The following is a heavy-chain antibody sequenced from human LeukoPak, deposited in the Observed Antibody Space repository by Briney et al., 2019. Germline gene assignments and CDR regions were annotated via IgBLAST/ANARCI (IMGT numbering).Heavy chain of an antibody. Sequence: SETLSLTCTVSGGSMSSGSYSWSWIRQPPGKGLEWIGYIYHSGSTYYNPSLKSRVTISVDRSKKQFSLKLSSVTAADTAVYYCARDPGSPRGYFDLWGRGTLVTVSS. CDR3: ARDPGSPRGYFDL. J-gene: IGHJ2*01. CDR1: GGSMSSGSYS. CDR2: IYHSGST. D-gene: IGHD2-15*01. V-gene: IGHV4-30-2*01.